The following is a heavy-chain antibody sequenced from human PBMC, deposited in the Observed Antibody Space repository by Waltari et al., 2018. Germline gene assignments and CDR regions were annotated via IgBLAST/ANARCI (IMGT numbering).Heavy chain of an antibody. Sequence: QLQLQESGPGLVKPSETLSLTCTVSGGSISSSSYYWGWIRQPPGKGREWIGSIYYSGSTYYNPSLKSRVTISVDTSKNQFSLKLSSVTAADTAVYYCARVGYDFWSGYYQYYFDYWGQGTLVTVSS. J-gene: IGHJ4*02. D-gene: IGHD3-3*01. CDR2: IYYSGST. CDR3: ARVGYDFWSGYYQYYFDY. CDR1: GGSISSSSYY. V-gene: IGHV4-39*07.